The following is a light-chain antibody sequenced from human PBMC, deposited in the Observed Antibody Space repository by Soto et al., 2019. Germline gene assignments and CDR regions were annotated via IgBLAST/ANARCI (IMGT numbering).Light chain of an antibody. CDR3: QQYNNWPRWA. Sequence: EIAMTQSPYTLSASPWERATLSCRASPSVSKNLAWYQQKHGQAPRLLFYGASTRATGIPARFSGSGSGTEFTLTISSLQSEDFAVYFCQQYNNWPRWAFGQGTKVDIK. CDR2: GAS. CDR1: PSVSKN. V-gene: IGKV3-15*01. J-gene: IGKJ1*01.